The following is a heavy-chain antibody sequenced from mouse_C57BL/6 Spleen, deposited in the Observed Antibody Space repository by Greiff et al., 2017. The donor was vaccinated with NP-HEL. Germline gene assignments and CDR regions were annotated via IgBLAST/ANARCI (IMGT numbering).Heavy chain of an antibody. CDR3: ARRAKDYSNSDY. D-gene: IGHD2-5*01. CDR2: INPSSGYT. V-gene: IGHV1-4*01. CDR1: GYTFTSYT. J-gene: IGHJ2*01. Sequence: VQLQQSGAELARPGASVKMSCKASGYTFTSYTMHWVKQRPGQGLEWIGYINPSSGYTKYIQKFKDKATLTADKSSSTAYMQLSSLTSEDSAVYYCARRAKDYSNSDYWGQGTTLTVSS.